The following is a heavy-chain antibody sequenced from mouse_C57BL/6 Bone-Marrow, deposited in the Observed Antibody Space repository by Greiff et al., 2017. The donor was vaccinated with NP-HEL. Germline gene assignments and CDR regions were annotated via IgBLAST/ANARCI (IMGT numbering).Heavy chain of an antibody. CDR3: ARGMVTTRGLAY. D-gene: IGHD2-2*01. V-gene: IGHV5-12*01. CDR2: ISNGGGST. CDR1: GFTFSDYY. Sequence: EVKVEESGGGLVQPGGSLKLSCAASGFTFSDYYMYWVRQTPEKRLEWVAYISNGGGSTYYPDTVKGRFTISRDNAKNTLYLQMSRLKSEDTAMYYCARGMVTTRGLAYWGQGTLVTVSA. J-gene: IGHJ3*01.